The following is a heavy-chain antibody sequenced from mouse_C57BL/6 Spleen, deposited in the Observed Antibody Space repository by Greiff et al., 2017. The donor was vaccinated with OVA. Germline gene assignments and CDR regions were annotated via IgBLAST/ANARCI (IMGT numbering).Heavy chain of an antibody. CDR3: AKPYYYGSTWFAY. CDR2: INPNTGGT. V-gene: IGHV1-26*01. Sequence: VQLQQSGPELVKPGASVKISCKASGYTFTDYYMNWVKQSHGKSLEWIGDINPNTGGTSYNQKFKGKATLTVDKSSSTAYMELRSLTSEDSAVYYCAKPYYYGSTWFAYWGQGTLVTVSA. D-gene: IGHD1-1*01. CDR1: GYTFTDYY. J-gene: IGHJ3*01.